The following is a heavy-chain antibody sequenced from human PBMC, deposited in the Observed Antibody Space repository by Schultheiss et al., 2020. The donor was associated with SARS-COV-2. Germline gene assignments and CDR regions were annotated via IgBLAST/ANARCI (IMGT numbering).Heavy chain of an antibody. J-gene: IGHJ6*02. D-gene: IGHD6-25*01. CDR3: ARAGAARHYYGMDV. CDR2: INSDGSST. V-gene: IGHV3-74*01. CDR1: GFTFSYYY. Sequence: GESLKISCAASGFTFSYYYMSGVRQAPGKGLVWVSRINSDGSSTSYADSVKGRFTISRDNAKNTLYLHMNSLRAEDTAVYYCARAGAARHYYGMDVWGQGTTVTVSS.